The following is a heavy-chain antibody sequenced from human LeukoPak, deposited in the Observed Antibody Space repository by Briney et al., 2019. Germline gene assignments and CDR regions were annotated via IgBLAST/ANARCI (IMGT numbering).Heavy chain of an antibody. D-gene: IGHD1-1*01. Sequence: PSETLSLTCAVYGGSFSGYYWSWIRQPPGKGLEWIGGINHSGSTNYNPSLKSRVTISVDTSKNRFSLKLSSVTAADTAVYYCARYNRYNWFDPWGQGTLVTVSS. V-gene: IGHV4-34*01. J-gene: IGHJ5*02. CDR1: GGSFSGYY. CDR3: ARYNRYNWFDP. CDR2: INHSGST.